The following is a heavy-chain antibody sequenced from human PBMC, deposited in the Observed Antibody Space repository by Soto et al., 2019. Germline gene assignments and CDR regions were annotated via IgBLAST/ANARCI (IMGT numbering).Heavy chain of an antibody. Sequence: QVQLVQSGAEVKKPGASVKVSCKASGYTFTSYAMHWVRQAPGQRLEWMGWINAGNGNTKYSQKFQGRVTITRDTSASTAYMGLSSLRSEDTAGYYCARGPNPYYFDYWGQGTLVTVSS. J-gene: IGHJ4*02. V-gene: IGHV1-3*01. CDR3: ARGPNPYYFDY. CDR1: GYTFTSYA. CDR2: INAGNGNT.